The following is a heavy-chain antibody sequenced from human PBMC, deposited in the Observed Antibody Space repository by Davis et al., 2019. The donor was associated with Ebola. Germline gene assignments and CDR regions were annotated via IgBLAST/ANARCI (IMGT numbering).Heavy chain of an antibody. Sequence: PSETLSLTCAVYGGSFSGYYWSWIRQPPGKGLEWIGEINHSGSTNYNPSLKSRVTISVDTSKNQFSLKLSSVTAADTAVYYCASRPLYYYDSSGYFGHDYYYYYYGMDVWGQGTTVTVSS. CDR1: GGSFSGYY. J-gene: IGHJ6*02. D-gene: IGHD3-22*01. V-gene: IGHV4-34*01. CDR2: INHSGST. CDR3: ASRPLYYYDSSGYFGHDYYYYYYGMDV.